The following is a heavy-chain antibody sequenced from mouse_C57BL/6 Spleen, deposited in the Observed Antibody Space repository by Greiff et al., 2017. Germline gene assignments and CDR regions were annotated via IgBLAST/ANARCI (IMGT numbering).Heavy chain of an antibody. CDR1: GYTFTSYW. CDR2: IHPNSGST. V-gene: IGHV1-64*01. D-gene: IGHD2-1*01. J-gene: IGHJ1*03. Sequence: QVQLKQPGAELVKPGASVTLSCKASGYTFTSYWMHWVKQRPGQGLEWIGMIHPNSGSTNYNEKFKSKATLTVDKSSSTAYMQLSSLTSEDSAVYDCARRDLGKGYFDDWGTGTTVTVSS. CDR3: ARRDLGKGYFDD.